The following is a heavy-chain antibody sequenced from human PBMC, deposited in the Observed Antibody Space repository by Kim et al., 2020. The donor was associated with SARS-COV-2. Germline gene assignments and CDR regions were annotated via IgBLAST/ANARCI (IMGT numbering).Heavy chain of an antibody. J-gene: IGHJ4*02. CDR2: IDSNGSAI. Sequence: GGSLRLSCAASGFTFSSDEMNWVRQAPGKGLEWLSYIDSNGSAIYYADSVKGRFTISRDNAKNSLFLQMNSLRAEDTAVYYCARRLERWGQGTLVTVSS. CDR1: GFTFSSDE. V-gene: IGHV3-48*03. D-gene: IGHD6-19*01. CDR3: ARRLER.